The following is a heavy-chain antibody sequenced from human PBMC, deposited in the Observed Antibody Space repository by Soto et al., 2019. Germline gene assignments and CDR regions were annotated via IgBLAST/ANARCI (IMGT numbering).Heavy chain of an antibody. CDR2: MNPNSGNT. J-gene: IGHJ6*03. CDR1: GYTFTSYD. V-gene: IGHV1-8*01. D-gene: IGHD6-6*01. Sequence: ASVKVSCKASGYTFTSYDINWVRQATGQGLEWMGWMNPNSGNTGYAQKFQGRVTMTRNTSISTAYMELSSLRSEDTAVYYCARGRDAYSSSRWNYYYYYYMDVWGKGTTVTVSS. CDR3: ARGRDAYSSSRWNYYYYYYMDV.